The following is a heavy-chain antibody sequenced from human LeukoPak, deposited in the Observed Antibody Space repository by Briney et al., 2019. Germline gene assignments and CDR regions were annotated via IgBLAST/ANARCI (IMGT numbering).Heavy chain of an antibody. CDR2: INHSGST. V-gene: IGHV4-34*01. CDR1: GGSFSGYY. J-gene: IGHJ4*02. Sequence: SETLSLTCAVYGGSFSGYYRSWIGQPPGKGLEWIGEINHSGSTNYNPSLKSRVTISVDTSKNQFSLKLSSVTAADTAVYYCASTRRAVAGPKSIDYWGQGTLVTVSS. D-gene: IGHD6-19*01. CDR3: ASTRRAVAGPKSIDY.